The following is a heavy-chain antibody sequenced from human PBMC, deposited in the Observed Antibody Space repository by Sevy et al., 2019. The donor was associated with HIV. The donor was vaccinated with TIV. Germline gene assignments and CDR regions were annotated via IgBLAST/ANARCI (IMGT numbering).Heavy chain of an antibody. CDR1: GGSISSGGYS. V-gene: IGHV4-30-2*01. J-gene: IGHJ6*02. Sequence: SEILSLTCAVSGGSISSGGYSWSWIRQPPGKGLEWIGYIYHSGSTYYNPSLKSRVTISVDRSKNQFSLKLSSVTASDTAVYYCASPLNYYAHGMDVWGQGTMVTVSS. CDR3: ASPLNYYAHGMDV. D-gene: IGHD3-22*01. CDR2: IYHSGST.